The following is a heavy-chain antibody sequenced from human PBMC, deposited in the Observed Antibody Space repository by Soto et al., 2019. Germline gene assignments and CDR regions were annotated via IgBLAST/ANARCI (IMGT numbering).Heavy chain of an antibody. CDR2: IWYDGNNK. Sequence: ESGGGVVQPGRSLRLSCAASGFTFSSYPMYWVRQAPGKGLEWVAVIWYDGNNKFHADSLKGRFTISRDNSKNTLYLQMNSLRAEDTAVYYCARGGFWRDNWGQGTLVIVSS. V-gene: IGHV3-33*01. D-gene: IGHD3-3*01. CDR1: GFTFSSYP. J-gene: IGHJ4*02. CDR3: ARGGFWRDN.